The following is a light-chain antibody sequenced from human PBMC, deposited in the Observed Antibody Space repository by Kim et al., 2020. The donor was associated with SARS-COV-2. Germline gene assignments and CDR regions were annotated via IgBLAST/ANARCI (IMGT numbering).Light chain of an antibody. J-gene: IGLJ1*01. CDR2: DNS. CDR3: QSYDTSLGYV. V-gene: IGLV1-40*01. Sequence: GQRITISCPGSSSNSGAGYDVHWYQQLPGTAPKLLIYDNSNRPSGVPDRFSGSKSGTSASLAITGLQAEDEADYYCQSYDTSLGYVFGTGTKVTVL. CDR1: SSNSGAGYD.